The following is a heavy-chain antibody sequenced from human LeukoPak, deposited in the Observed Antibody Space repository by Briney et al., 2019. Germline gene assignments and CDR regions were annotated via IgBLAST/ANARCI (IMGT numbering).Heavy chain of an antibody. J-gene: IGHJ3*02. Sequence: PGGSLRLSCAASGFTFSDYYMSWIRQAPGKGLEWVAVISYDGSNKYYADSVKGRFTISRDNSKNTLYLQMNSLRSEDTAVYYCARVRYDILTGAFDIWGQGTMVTVSS. V-gene: IGHV3-30-3*01. CDR3: ARVRYDILTGAFDI. CDR1: GFTFSDYY. D-gene: IGHD3-9*01. CDR2: ISYDGSNK.